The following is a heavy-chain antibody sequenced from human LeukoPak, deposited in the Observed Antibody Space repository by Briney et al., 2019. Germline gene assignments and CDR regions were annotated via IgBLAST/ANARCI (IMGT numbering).Heavy chain of an antibody. Sequence: SETLSLTCTVSGGSITSSNYYCGWIRQPPGKGLEWIGIVNSSGSTYYIPSLKSRVTISVDTSKNQFSLSLSSVTAADTAVYYCARLLWSPFYFDYWGRGTLVTVSS. CDR3: ARLLWSPFYFDY. J-gene: IGHJ4*02. V-gene: IGHV4-39*01. CDR2: VNSSGST. D-gene: IGHD2-8*02. CDR1: GGSITSSNYY.